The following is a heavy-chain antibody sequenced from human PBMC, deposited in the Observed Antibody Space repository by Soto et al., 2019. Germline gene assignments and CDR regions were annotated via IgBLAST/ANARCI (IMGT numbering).Heavy chain of an antibody. CDR1: VFTFSSYA. J-gene: IGHJ5*02. D-gene: IGHD5-12*01. Sequence: PVGSLRLSCASSVFTFSSYAMHCVRHSPGKGLEWVAVISYDGSNKYYADSVKGRFTISRDNSKNTLYLQMNSLRAEDTAVYYCARGRDGYNIGGWFEPWGQGTLVTGSS. CDR3: ARGRDGYNIGGWFEP. CDR2: ISYDGSNK. V-gene: IGHV3-30-3*01.